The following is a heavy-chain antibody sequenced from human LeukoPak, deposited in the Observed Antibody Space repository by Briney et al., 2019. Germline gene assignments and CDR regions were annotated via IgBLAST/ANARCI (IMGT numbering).Heavy chain of an antibody. CDR1: GFTFSGYA. CDR2: ISGSGGST. J-gene: IGHJ6*02. V-gene: IGHV3-23*01. Sequence: GGSLRLSCAASGFTFSGYAMSWVRQAPGKGLEWVSAISGSGGSTYYADSVKGRFTISRDNSKNTLYLQMNSLRAEDTAVYYCAKGGYCSSTSCEIHYYYYGMDVWGQGTTVTVSS. CDR3: AKGGYCSSTSCEIHYYYYGMDV. D-gene: IGHD2-2*01.